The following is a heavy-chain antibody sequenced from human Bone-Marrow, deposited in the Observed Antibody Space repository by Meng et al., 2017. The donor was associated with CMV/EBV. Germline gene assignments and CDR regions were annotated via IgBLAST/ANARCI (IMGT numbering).Heavy chain of an antibody. Sequence: SETLSLTCTVSGDSISSNTYYWGWIRQPPGKGLEWIASIHHTGSTYYNPSLTSRVTMSVDRSKNHFSLKLNSVTAADTAVYYCARHTSAWYRPGYYFDDWGQGTLVNVSS. CDR3: ARHTSAWYRPGYYFDD. V-gene: IGHV4-39*07. D-gene: IGHD6-13*01. CDR1: GDSISSNTYY. J-gene: IGHJ4*02. CDR2: IHHTGST.